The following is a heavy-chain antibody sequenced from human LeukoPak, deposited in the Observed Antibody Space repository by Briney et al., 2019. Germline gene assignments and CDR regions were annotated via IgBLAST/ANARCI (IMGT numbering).Heavy chain of an antibody. CDR2: IKSKTDGGTT. CDR3: VRTAGEQLWSN. CDR1: GFTVSSNY. V-gene: IGHV3-15*01. Sequence: GGSLRLSCAASGFTVSSNYMSWVRQAPGKGLEWVGRIKSKTDGGTTDYAAPVKGRFIMSRDDSENTLYLQMNSLRAEDTAVYYCVRTAGEQLWSNWGQGTLVTVSS. J-gene: IGHJ4*02. D-gene: IGHD5-18*01.